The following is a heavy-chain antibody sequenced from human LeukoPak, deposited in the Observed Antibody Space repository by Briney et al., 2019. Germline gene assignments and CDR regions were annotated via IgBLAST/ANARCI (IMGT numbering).Heavy chain of an antibody. CDR1: GYTFTGYY. D-gene: IGHD6-6*01. CDR2: INPNSGGT. V-gene: IGHV1-2*02. Sequence: RASVKVSCKASGYTFTGYYMHWVRQAPGQGLEWMGWINPNSGGTNYAQKFQGRVTMTRDTSISTAYMELSRLRSDDTAVYYCARGAYSSSSGYYYYYMDVWGKGTTVTVSS. J-gene: IGHJ6*03. CDR3: ARGAYSSSSGYYYYYMDV.